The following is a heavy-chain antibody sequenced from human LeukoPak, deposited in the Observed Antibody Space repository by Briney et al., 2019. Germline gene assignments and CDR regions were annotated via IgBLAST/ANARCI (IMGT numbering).Heavy chain of an antibody. J-gene: IGHJ4*02. V-gene: IGHV1-18*01. Sequence: GASVKVSCKASGYTFTSYGISWVRQAPGQGLEWMGWISAYNGNTNYAQKFQGRVTITADESTSTAYMELSSLRSEDTAVYYCARGTRKGPIAARRGDHFDYWGQGTLVTVSS. CDR2: ISAYNGNT. CDR1: GYTFTSYG. D-gene: IGHD6-6*01. CDR3: ARGTRKGPIAARRGDHFDY.